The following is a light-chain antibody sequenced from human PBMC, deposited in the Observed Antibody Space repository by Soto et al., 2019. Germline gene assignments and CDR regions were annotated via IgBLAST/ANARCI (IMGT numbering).Light chain of an antibody. J-gene: IGLJ1*01. CDR2: DVN. CDR1: SIDVGGYNY. V-gene: IGLV2-14*03. CDR3: SSFQSGGTL. Sequence: QSVLTQPASVSGSPGQSITISCTGTSIDVGGYNYVSWYQQHPGKAPKVMISDVNNRPSGISNRFSGSKSGNTASLTISGLRADDEADYYCSSFQSGGTLFGTGTKVTV.